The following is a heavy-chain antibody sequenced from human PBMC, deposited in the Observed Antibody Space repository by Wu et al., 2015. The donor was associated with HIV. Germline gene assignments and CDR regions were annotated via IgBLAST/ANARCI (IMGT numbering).Heavy chain of an antibody. Sequence: QVQLVQSGAEVKKPGASVKVSCKASGYTFTNYYIHWVRQAPGQGLEWMAIINPSDGSTNYAQKFQGRVTMTRDTSTSTVYMELSSLRSEDTAVYYCARGGKIRAKDLNWFDPWGQGTLVTVSS. CDR3: ARGGKIRAKDLNWFDP. CDR1: GYTFTNYY. J-gene: IGHJ5*02. V-gene: IGHV1-46*03. CDR2: INPSDGST.